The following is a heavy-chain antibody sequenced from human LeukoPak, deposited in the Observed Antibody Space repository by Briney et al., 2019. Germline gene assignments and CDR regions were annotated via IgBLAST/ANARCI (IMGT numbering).Heavy chain of an antibody. Sequence: GRSLRLSCTPSVFTFTEHAMSCVRQAPGKGLEWVVFIRSKTYGGTTEYAPTVKSRFTISRADTISIAYLKMNSLKTEERAVYYCTRGTTQLWLYYGMDAWGQGSTVIVSS. J-gene: IGHJ6*02. CDR1: VFTFTEHA. V-gene: IGHV3-49*04. D-gene: IGHD5-18*01. CDR3: TRGTTQLWLYYGMDA. CDR2: IRSKTYGGTT.